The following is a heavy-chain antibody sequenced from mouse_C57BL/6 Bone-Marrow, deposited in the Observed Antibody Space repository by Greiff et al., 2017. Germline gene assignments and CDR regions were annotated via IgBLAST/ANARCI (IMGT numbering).Heavy chain of an antibody. V-gene: IGHV1-58*01. J-gene: IGHJ1*03. Sequence: VQLQQSGAELVRPGSSVKMSCKTSGYTFTSYGINWVKQRPGQGLEWIGYIYIGNGYTAYNEKFKGKATLTSDTSSSTAYMQLSSLTSEDSAIYFCAKSPHYYGSSYNWYFEVWGTGTTVTVSS. CDR1: GYTFTSYG. D-gene: IGHD1-1*01. CDR3: AKSPHYYGSSYNWYFEV. CDR2: IYIGNGYT.